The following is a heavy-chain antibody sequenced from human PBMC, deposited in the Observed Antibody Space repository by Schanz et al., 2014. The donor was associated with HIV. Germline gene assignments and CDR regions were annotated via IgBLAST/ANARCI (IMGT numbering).Heavy chain of an antibody. V-gene: IGHV3-9*01. J-gene: IGHJ6*02. CDR1: GFTFDDYG. Sequence: VQLVDSGGGVVQPGRSLRLSCAASGFTFDDYGMHWVRQAPGKGLEWVSGISWSGGSIAYADSVKGRFTISRDNAKNTLYLQMNSLTAEDTAVYYCVRDVHFKLDAWGHGTTVTVSS. CDR3: VRDVHFKLDA. CDR2: ISWSGGSI.